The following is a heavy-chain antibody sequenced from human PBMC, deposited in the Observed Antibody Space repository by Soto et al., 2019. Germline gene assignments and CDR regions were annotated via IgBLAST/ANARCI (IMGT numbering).Heavy chain of an antibody. D-gene: IGHD5-12*01. V-gene: IGHV4-59*06. CDR3: ARARREYSGYDHDAFDI. CDR2: IYYSGST. CDR1: GGSISSYY. J-gene: IGHJ3*02. Sequence: SETLCLTCTVSGGSISSYYWSWIRQHPGKGLEWIGYIYYSGSTYYNPSLKSRVTISVDTSKNQFSLKLSSVTAADTAVYYCARARREYSGYDHDAFDIWGQGTMVTVSS.